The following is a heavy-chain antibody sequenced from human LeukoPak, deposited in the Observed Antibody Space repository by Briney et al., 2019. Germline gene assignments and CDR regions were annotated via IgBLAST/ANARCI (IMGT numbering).Heavy chain of an antibody. CDR3: ARGPHERSGYPDD. V-gene: IGHV1-18*01. J-gene: IGHJ4*02. CDR1: GDKITNHG. Sequence: GASVKVSCKTSGDKITNHGISWVRQAPGQGLEWMGWISGYRGNTQYGQKFQGRVTLTTDTSTNVANMELRSLRPDDTAVYYCARGPHERSGYPDDWGQGTLVTVSS. CDR2: ISGYRGNT. D-gene: IGHD3-22*01.